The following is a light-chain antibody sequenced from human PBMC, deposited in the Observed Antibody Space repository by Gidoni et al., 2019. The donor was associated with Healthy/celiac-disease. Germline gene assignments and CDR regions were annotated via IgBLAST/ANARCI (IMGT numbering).Light chain of an antibody. J-gene: IGKJ1*01. CDR2: GAS. V-gene: IGKV3-15*01. CDR1: QSVSSN. Sequence: IMMTPSPATLSVSPGERATLSCRASQSVSSNLGWYQQKPGQAPRLLIYGASTRATGIPARFSGSGSGTEFTLTISSLQSEDFAVYYCQQYNNWPPWTFXQXTKVEIK. CDR3: QQYNNWPPWT.